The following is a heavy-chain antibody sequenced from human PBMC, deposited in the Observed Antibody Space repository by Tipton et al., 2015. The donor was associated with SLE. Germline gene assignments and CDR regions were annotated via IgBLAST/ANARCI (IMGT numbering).Heavy chain of an antibody. CDR1: GGTLSSYA. CDR2: IIPIFGTA. J-gene: IGHJ4*02. Sequence: QSGPEVKKPGSSEKVSCKASGGTLSSYAISWVRQAHGQGLEWMGGIIPIFGTANYAQKFQGRVTITADESTSTAYMELSSLRSEDTAVYDCARGLGGDHIDYWGQGTLVTVSS. CDR3: ARGLGGDHIDY. D-gene: IGHD2-21*01. V-gene: IGHV1-69*01.